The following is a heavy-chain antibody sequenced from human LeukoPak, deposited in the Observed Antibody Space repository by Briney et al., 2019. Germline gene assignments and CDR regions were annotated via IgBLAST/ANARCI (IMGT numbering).Heavy chain of an antibody. J-gene: IGHJ5*02. CDR3: ASHSSGWYGVAPDNWFDP. V-gene: IGHV4-39*01. CDR1: GGSISSSSYY. Sequence: SETLSLTCTVSGGSISSSSYYWGWIRQPPGKGREWIGSIYYSGSTYYNPSLKSRVTISVDTSKNQFSLKLSSVTAADTAVYYCASHSSGWYGVAPDNWFDPWGQGTLVTVSS. D-gene: IGHD6-19*01. CDR2: IYYSGST.